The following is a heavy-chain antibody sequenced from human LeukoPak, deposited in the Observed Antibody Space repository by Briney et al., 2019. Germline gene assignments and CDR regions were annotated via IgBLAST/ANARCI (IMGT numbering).Heavy chain of an antibody. CDR1: RFMFSSYA. J-gene: IGHJ4*02. V-gene: IGHV3-23*01. Sequence: GGSLRLSCAASRFMFSSYAMSWVRQAPGKGLEWVSGISGSGGSTYYADSVKGRFTISRDNSKNTLYLQMNSLRPDDTAVYYCAKRGHYSINWYHYFDYWGQGTLVTVSS. CDR2: ISGSGGST. D-gene: IGHD6-13*01. CDR3: AKRGHYSINWYHYFDY.